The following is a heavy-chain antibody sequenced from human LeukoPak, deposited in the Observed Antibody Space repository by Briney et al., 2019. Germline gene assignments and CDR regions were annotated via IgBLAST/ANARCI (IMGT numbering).Heavy chain of an antibody. CDR2: INPNSGGT. J-gene: IGHJ6*03. D-gene: IGHD3-16*01. CDR1: GYTFTGYY. CDR3: ARGYREGYVYYYMDV. V-gene: IGHV1-2*02. Sequence: GASVKVSCKASGYTFTGYYMQWVRQAPGQGLEWMGWINPNSGGTNYAQKFQGRVTMTRDTSISTAYMELSRLRSDDTAVYYCARGYREGYVYYYMDVWGKATTVTVSS.